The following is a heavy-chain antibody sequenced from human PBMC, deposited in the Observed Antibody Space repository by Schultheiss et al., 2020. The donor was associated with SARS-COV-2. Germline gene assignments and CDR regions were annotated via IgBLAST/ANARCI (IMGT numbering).Heavy chain of an antibody. CDR1: GGSFSGYY. V-gene: IGHV4-59*10. CDR3: ARSGDSSVDY. Sequence: SENLSLTCAVYGGSFSGYYWSWIRQPAGKGLEWIGRIYTSGSTNYNPSLKSRVTMSVDTSKNQFSLKLSSVTAADTAVYYCARSGDSSVDYWGQGTLVTVSS. D-gene: IGHD6-19*01. CDR2: IYTSGST. J-gene: IGHJ4*02.